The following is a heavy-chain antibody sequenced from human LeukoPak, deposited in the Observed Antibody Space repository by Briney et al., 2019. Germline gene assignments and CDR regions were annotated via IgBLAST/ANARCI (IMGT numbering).Heavy chain of an antibody. Sequence: PSETLSLTCTVSGGSISSYYWSWIRQPPGKGQEWIGYIYYSGSTNYNPSLKSRVTISVDTSKNQFSLKLSSVTAADTAVYYCARGGLSGRYYYGMDVWGQGATVTVSS. D-gene: IGHD3-10*01. CDR1: GGSISSYY. CDR2: IYYSGST. CDR3: ARGGLSGRYYYGMDV. J-gene: IGHJ6*01. V-gene: IGHV4-59*01.